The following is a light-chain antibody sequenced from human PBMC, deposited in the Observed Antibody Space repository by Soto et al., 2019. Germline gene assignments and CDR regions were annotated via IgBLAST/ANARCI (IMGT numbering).Light chain of an antibody. Sequence: ENLFTQSPGTLSLSPGERATLSCRASQSVSSNYLAWYQQKPGQAPRLLIYGASSRATGIPDRFSGSGSGTDFTLTISRLEPEDFAVYYCQQYGSSPWTFGQGTKVDIK. J-gene: IGKJ1*01. V-gene: IGKV3-20*01. CDR1: QSVSSNY. CDR3: QQYGSSPWT. CDR2: GAS.